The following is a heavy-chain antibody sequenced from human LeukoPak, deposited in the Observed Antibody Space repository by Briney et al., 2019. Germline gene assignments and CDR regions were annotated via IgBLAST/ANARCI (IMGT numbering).Heavy chain of an antibody. CDR2: IWYDGSNK. V-gene: IGHV3-33*08. CDR3: AREGYYYDSSGYHFDY. D-gene: IGHD3-22*01. Sequence: GGSLRLSCAAPGFSFSSYAMSWVRQAPGKGLEWVAVIWYDGSNKYYADSVKSRFTISRDNSTNTLYLQMNSLRAEDTAVYYCAREGYYYDSSGYHFDYWGQGTLVTVSS. CDR1: GFSFSSYA. J-gene: IGHJ4*02.